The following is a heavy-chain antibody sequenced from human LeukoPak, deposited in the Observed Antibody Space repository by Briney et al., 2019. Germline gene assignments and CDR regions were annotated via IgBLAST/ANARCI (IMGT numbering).Heavy chain of an antibody. CDR3: VRNEVGGSSTWTRSEYFQD. Sequence: PGGSLRLSCAASGFTFSTYNMNWVRQAPGKGLEWVSSITSSSSYIYYADSVKGRFTISRDNAKNSLYMHLNSLRDEDTAVYYCVRNEVGGSSTWTRSEYFQDWGQGTLVIVSS. D-gene: IGHD6-13*01. CDR1: GFTFSTYN. CDR2: ITSSSSYI. J-gene: IGHJ1*01. V-gene: IGHV3-21*01.